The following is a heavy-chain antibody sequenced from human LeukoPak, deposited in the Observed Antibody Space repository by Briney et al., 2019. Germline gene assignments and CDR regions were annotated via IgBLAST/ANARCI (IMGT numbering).Heavy chain of an antibody. CDR2: IYYRGSN. D-gene: IGHD5-24*01. Sequence: SQTLSLTRTFWVRPLSSYYWLWVRQPPGKGREWIEYIYYRGSNNNNPSLKSRVTISVDTYKNQFSLKLSSVTAADTAVYYCAREREMATGVDYWGQGTLVTVSS. CDR3: AREREMATGVDY. CDR1: VRPLSSYY. V-gene: IGHV4-59*01. J-gene: IGHJ4*02.